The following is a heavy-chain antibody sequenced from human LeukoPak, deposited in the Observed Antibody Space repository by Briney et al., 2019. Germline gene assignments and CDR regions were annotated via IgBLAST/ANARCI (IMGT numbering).Heavy chain of an antibody. CDR3: ARGRALFD. Sequence: SETLSLTCTVSGGSINSYYWTWIRQPPGKGLEWIGNIYNSGNTNYNPSLKSRVTISVDTSKNQFSLKLSSVTAADTAVYYCARGRALFDWGQGTLVTVSS. D-gene: IGHD2-21*01. CDR2: IYNSGNT. J-gene: IGHJ4*02. V-gene: IGHV4-59*12. CDR1: GGSINSYY.